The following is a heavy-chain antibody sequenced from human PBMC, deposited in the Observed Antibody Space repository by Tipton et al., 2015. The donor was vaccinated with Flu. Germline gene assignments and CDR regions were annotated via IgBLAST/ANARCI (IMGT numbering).Heavy chain of an antibody. D-gene: IGHD6-13*01. J-gene: IGHJ5*02. CDR2: ISGGDGST. Sequence: SLRLSCAASGFTFSSSAMTWVRQAPMKGLECVSSISGGDGSTYYADSVKGRFTISRDNSKDTLYLQMNSLRAEDTAVYYCAKGVGSSWYNWHDRWGQGTLVTVSS. CDR1: GFTFSSSA. CDR3: AKGVGSSWYNWHDR. V-gene: IGHV3-23*01.